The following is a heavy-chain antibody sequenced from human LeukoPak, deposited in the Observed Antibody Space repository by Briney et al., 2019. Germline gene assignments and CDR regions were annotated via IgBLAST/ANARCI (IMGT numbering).Heavy chain of an antibody. CDR1: GFTFSSYW. CDR2: INQDGSEK. CDR3: ARASYVSSGYYRKR. Sequence: GGSLRLSCAASGFTFSSYWMSWVRQAPGKGLEWVANINQDGSEKYYVDSVKGRFTISRDNAKNSLYLQMNSLRAEDTAVYYCARASYVSSGYYRKRWGQGTLVTVSS. J-gene: IGHJ4*02. D-gene: IGHD3-22*01. V-gene: IGHV3-7*01.